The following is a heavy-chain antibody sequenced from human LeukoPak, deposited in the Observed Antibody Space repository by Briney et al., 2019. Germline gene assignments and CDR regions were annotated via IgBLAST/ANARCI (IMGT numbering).Heavy chain of an antibody. CDR2: IYYSGST. CDR3: ARALRIQLWFQAFDI. Sequence: SETLSLTCTVSGGSISSGGYFWSWIRQHPGEGLEWSGYIYYSGSTYYNPSLKSRVTISVDTSKNQFSLKLGSVTAADTAVYYCARALRIQLWFQAFDIWGQGTMVTVSS. D-gene: IGHD5-18*01. J-gene: IGHJ3*02. CDR1: GGSISSGGYF. V-gene: IGHV4-31*03.